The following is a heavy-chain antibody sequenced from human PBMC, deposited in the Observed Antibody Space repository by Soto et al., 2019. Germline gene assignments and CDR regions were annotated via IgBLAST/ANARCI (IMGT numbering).Heavy chain of an antibody. CDR2: ISGNGGTT. CDR3: AQDQAPGRLYFDS. J-gene: IGHJ4*02. V-gene: IGHV3-23*01. CDR1: GFTLRNYA. Sequence: PGGSLRLCCTASGFTLRNYAMSWGRQAPGKGLQWVSAISGNGGTTYYADSVKGRFTLSRDNFKDTLYLQMNSLRTEDTAVYYCAQDQAPGRLYFDSWGPGTLVTVSS.